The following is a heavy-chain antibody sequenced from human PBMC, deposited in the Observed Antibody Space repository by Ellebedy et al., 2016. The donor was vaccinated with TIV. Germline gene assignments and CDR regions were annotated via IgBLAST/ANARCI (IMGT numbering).Heavy chain of an antibody. Sequence: GESLKISCAASGFTLSSYAMSWVRQAPGKGLEWVSAISGSGSTYYADSVKGRFTISRDNAKNSLYLQMNSLRAEDTAVYYCARDFWGWGAFDLWGQGTTVTVSS. CDR1: GFTLSSYA. CDR2: ISGSGST. J-gene: IGHJ3*01. D-gene: IGHD3-3*01. V-gene: IGHV3-23*01. CDR3: ARDFWGWGAFDL.